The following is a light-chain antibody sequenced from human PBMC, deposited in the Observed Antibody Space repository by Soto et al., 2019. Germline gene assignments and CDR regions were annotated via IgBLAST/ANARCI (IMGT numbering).Light chain of an antibody. CDR1: QSISSW. CDR2: KAS. CDR3: QQYNSYPWT. J-gene: IGKJ1*01. Sequence: DIQMNQSPSTLSASVGDRVTITCRASQSISSWLAWYQQKPGKAPKLLIYKASSLESGGTSRFSGSGSGTEFTLTISSLQPDDLATHYCQQYNSYPWTFGQGTKVEIK. V-gene: IGKV1-5*03.